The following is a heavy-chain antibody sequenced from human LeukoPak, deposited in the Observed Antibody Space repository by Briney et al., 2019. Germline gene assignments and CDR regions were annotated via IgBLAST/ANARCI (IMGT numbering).Heavy chain of an antibody. J-gene: IGHJ4*02. CDR3: AQDRDTSGYTH. V-gene: IGHV3-43*02. CDR2: ITGDGGRT. Sequence: GGSLRLSCAASGFTFDDYAMNWARQAPGKGLEWVSFITGDGGRTYYADSVKGRFTISRDNSKKSLYLQMSRLRTEDTALYFCAQDRDTSGYTHWGQGTLVSVSS. D-gene: IGHD3-22*01. CDR1: GFTFDDYA.